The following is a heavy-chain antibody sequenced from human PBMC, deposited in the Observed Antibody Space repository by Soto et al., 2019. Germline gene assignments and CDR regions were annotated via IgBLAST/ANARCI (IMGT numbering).Heavy chain of an antibody. CDR3: AKGEDIVATLFTFDP. J-gene: IGHJ5*02. Sequence: GGSLRLSCATSGFTFRNYGMHWVRQAPGKGPEWVAVIWDDGSNKYYADSVKGRFTVSRDNSKNTLYLQMNSLRAEDTAVYYCAKGEDIVATLFTFDPWGQGTLVTVSS. CDR1: GFTFRNYG. D-gene: IGHD5-12*01. V-gene: IGHV3-33*06. CDR2: IWDDGSNK.